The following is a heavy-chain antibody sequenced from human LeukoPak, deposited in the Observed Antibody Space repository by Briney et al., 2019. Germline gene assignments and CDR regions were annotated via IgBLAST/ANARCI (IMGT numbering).Heavy chain of an antibody. V-gene: IGHV3-23*01. J-gene: IGHJ4*02. CDR1: GFTFSSYA. D-gene: IGHD3-10*01. CDR2: ISGSGGST. CDR3: AIITVDTPSDY. Sequence: GGSLRLSCAASGFTFSSYAMSWVRQAPGKGLEWVSAISGSGGSTYYADSVKGRFTISRDNSKNTLYLQMNSLKAEDTAVYYCAIITVDTPSDYWGQGTLVTVSS.